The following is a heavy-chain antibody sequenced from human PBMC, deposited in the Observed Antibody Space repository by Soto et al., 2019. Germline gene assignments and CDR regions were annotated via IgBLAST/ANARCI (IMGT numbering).Heavy chain of an antibody. CDR3: ARHVPAAGYYYGMDV. J-gene: IGHJ6*02. Sequence: QVQLVQSGAEVKKPGSSVKVSCKASGGTFSSYAISWVRQAPGQGIEWMGGIIPIFGTANYAQKFQGRVTITADESTSTAYMQVSSLRSEDTAVYYCARHVPAAGYYYGMDVWGQGTTVTVSS. V-gene: IGHV1-69*12. CDR1: GGTFSSYA. D-gene: IGHD2-2*01. CDR2: IIPIFGTA.